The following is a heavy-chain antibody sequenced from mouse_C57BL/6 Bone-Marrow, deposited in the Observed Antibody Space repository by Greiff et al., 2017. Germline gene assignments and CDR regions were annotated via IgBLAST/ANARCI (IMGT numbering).Heavy chain of an antibody. D-gene: IGHD1-1*01. V-gene: IGHV5-17*01. Sequence: EVHLVESGGGLVKPGGSLKLSCAASGFTFSDYGMHWVRQAPEKGLEWVAYISSGSSTIYYADTVKGRFTISRDNAKNTLFLQMPSLRSEDTAMYYCARQGTTDAMDYWGQGTSVTVSA. CDR1: GFTFSDYG. CDR2: ISSGSSTI. J-gene: IGHJ4*01. CDR3: ARQGTTDAMDY.